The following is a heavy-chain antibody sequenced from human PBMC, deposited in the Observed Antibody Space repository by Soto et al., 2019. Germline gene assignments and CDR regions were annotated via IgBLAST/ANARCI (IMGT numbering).Heavy chain of an antibody. Sequence: SETLSLTCTVSGGSIRPYYWTWIRQPPGKGLEWIGYTYYTGSTNYHPSLNSRITISVDTSKNQFSLRLTSVTAADTAMYYCARASGYPDGWSRYFFDYWGQGALVTVSS. D-gene: IGHD6-19*01. CDR1: GGSIRPYY. CDR2: TYYTGST. CDR3: ARASGYPDGWSRYFFDY. V-gene: IGHV4-59*08. J-gene: IGHJ4*02.